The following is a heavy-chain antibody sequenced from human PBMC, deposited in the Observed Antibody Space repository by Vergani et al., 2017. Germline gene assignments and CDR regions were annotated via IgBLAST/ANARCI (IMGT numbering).Heavy chain of an antibody. Sequence: QVQLQESGPGLVKPSETLSLTCAVSGFSIDNGYYWDWIRQPPGKGLEWIGIIYRTVRTHFNPSLKSRVTISVDTSNTHFSLRLNSLTPADTAVYYCARWSGIFYVIFSFTQYFFDFWGQGTLVTVSS. CDR1: GFSIDNGYY. J-gene: IGHJ4*02. V-gene: IGHV4-38-2*01. CDR2: IYRTVRT. D-gene: IGHD3-9*01. CDR3: ARWSGIFYVIFSFTQYFFDF.